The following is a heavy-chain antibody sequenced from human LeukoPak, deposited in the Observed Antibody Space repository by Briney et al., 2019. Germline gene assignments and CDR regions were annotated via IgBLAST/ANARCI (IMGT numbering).Heavy chain of an antibody. Sequence: PSETLSLTCAVSGGSFSGYYWSWIRQPPGKGLEWIGEINHSGSTNYNPSLKSRVTISVDTSKNQFSLRLSSVTAADTAVYYCARHQSYGSGTYYAPFDNWGQGIMVTVSS. CDR3: ARHQSYGSGTYYAPFDN. CDR1: GGSFSGYY. D-gene: IGHD3-10*01. V-gene: IGHV4-34*01. J-gene: IGHJ4*02. CDR2: INHSGST.